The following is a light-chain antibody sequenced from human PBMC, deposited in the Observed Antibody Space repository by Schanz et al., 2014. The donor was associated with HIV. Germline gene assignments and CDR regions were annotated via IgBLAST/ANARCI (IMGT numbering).Light chain of an antibody. V-gene: IGKV3-20*01. CDR2: GAS. Sequence: EIVLTQSPGTLSLSPGERVTLSCRASQSVSNNYLAWYRQTPGQPPRLVIFGASNKAAGFSHRFSGSGSGTDFTLTINGLEPEDFAVYYCQQYGRTPYTFGQGTKLETK. CDR1: QSVSNNY. CDR3: QQYGRTPYT. J-gene: IGKJ2*01.